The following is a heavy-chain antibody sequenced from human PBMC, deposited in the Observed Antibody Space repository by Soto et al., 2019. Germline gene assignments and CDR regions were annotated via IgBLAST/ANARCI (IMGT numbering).Heavy chain of an antibody. CDR3: AKEGNTYYYDSSGSDR. J-gene: IGHJ5*02. D-gene: IGHD3-22*01. V-gene: IGHV3-23*01. CDR2: ISGSGGST. CDR1: GFTFSSYA. Sequence: GGSLRLSCAASGFTFSSYAMSWVRQAPGKGLEWVSAISGSGGSTYYADSVKGRFTISRDNSKNTLYLQMNSLRAEDTAVYYCAKEGNTYYYDSSGSDRWGQGTLVTVSS.